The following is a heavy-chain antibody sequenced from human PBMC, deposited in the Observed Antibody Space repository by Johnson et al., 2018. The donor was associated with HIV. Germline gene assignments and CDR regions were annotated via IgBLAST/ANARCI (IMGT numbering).Heavy chain of an antibody. CDR3: AKDISSSVPRGPAFDI. CDR2: ISYDGSNK. J-gene: IGHJ3*02. D-gene: IGHD6-13*01. CDR1: GFTFSSYA. Sequence: QVQLVESGGGVVQPGRSLRLSCAASGFTFSSYAMHWVRQAPGKGLEWVAVISYDGSNKYYADSVKGRFTISRDNSKNKLYLQMNSLGAEETALYYCAKDISSSVPRGPAFDIWVQGTMVTVSS. V-gene: IGHV3-30*14.